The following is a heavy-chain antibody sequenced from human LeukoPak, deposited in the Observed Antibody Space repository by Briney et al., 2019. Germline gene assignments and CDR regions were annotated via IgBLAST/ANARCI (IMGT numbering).Heavy chain of an antibody. Sequence: GGSLRLSWAASGFTFSSYAMSWVRQAPGKGLEWVSAISGSGGSTYYADSVKGRFTISRDNSKNTMYLQMNSLRAEDTAVYYCAKLGIYDFWSGYSYFQHWGQGTLVTVSS. V-gene: IGHV3-23*01. CDR3: AKLGIYDFWSGYSYFQH. D-gene: IGHD3-3*01. CDR1: GFTFSSYA. CDR2: ISGSGGST. J-gene: IGHJ1*01.